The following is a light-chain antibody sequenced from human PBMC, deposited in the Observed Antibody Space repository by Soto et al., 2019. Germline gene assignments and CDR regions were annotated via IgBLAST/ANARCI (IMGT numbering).Light chain of an antibody. CDR2: DVS. Sequence: QSVLTQPASVSGSPGQSVTISCTGTSSDVGGYNYVSWYQQHPGKAPKLMIYDVSKRPSGVANRFSGSKSGNTASLTISGLQADDDAYYYCSLYTSSSSVFGGGTKLTVL. CDR1: SSDVGGYNY. J-gene: IGLJ2*01. V-gene: IGLV2-14*01. CDR3: SLYTSSSSV.